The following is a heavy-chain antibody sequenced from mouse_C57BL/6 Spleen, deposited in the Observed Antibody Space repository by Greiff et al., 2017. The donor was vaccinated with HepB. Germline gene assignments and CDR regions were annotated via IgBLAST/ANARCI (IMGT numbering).Heavy chain of an antibody. CDR1: GYTFTDYN. CDR3: AREGNYGSSWYFDY. D-gene: IGHD1-1*01. Sequence: EVQLQQSGPELVKPGASVKMSCKASGYTFTDYNMHWVKQSHGKSLEWIGYINPNNGGTSYNQKFKGKATLTVNKSSSTAYMELRSLTSEDSAVYYCAREGNYGSSWYFDYWGQGTTLTVSS. J-gene: IGHJ2*01. V-gene: IGHV1-22*01. CDR2: INPNNGGT.